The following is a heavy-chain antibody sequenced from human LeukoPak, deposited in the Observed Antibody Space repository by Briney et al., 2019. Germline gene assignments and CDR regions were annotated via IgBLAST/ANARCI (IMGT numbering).Heavy chain of an antibody. D-gene: IGHD2-2*01. V-gene: IGHV4-38-2*01. CDR3: ARQCSSTSCPFEY. Sequence: KPSETLSLTCAVSGYSISSGYYWGWIRQPPGKGLEWIGSIYHSGSTYYNPSLKSRVTISVDTSKNQFSLKLSSVTAADTAVYYCARQCSSTSCPFEYWGQGTLVTVSS. CDR1: GYSISSGYY. CDR2: IYHSGST. J-gene: IGHJ4*02.